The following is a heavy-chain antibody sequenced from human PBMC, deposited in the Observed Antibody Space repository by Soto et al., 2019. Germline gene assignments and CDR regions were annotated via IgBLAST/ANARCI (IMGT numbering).Heavy chain of an antibody. Sequence: SLRHSCSASSFTFSSYGMHRVRHSPCKLLECLSVISYDGSNKYYADSVKGRFTISRDNSKNTLYLQMNSLRAEDTAVYYCAKDREGESGVLRFLEWPNYFEYWGQGTLVTVSS. CDR3: AKDREGESGVLRFLEWPNYFEY. CDR1: SFTFSSYG. V-gene: IGHV3-30*18. J-gene: IGHJ4*02. D-gene: IGHD3-3*01. CDR2: ISYDGSNK.